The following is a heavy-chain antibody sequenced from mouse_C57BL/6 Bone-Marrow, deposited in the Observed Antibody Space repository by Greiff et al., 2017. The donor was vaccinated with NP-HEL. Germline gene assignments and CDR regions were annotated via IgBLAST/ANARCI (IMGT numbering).Heavy chain of an antibody. J-gene: IGHJ3*01. CDR1: GYTFTSYW. CDR3: ARGNWDEFAY. D-gene: IGHD4-1*01. CDR2: IDPSDSET. Sequence: QVQLQQPGAELVRPGSSVKLSCKASGYTFTSYWLHWVKQRPIQGLEWIGNIDPSDSETHYNQKFKDKATLTVDKSSSTAYMQLSSLTSEDSAVYYCARGNWDEFAYWGQGTLVTVSA. V-gene: IGHV1-52*01.